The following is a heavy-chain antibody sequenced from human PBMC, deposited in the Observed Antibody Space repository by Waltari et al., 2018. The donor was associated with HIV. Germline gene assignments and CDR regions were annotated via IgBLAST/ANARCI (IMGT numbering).Heavy chain of an antibody. CDR2: IRYDGSNK. J-gene: IGHJ4*02. CDR3: AKDHCSGGSCYYFDY. Sequence: QVQLVESGGGVVQPGGSLRLSCAASGFTFSSYGMHWVRQAPGKGLEWVSFIRYDGSNKYYAGSVKGRFTISKDNSKNTLYLQMNSLRAEDTAVYYCAKDHCSGGSCYYFDYWGQGTLVTVSS. D-gene: IGHD2-15*01. CDR1: GFTFSSYG. V-gene: IGHV3-30*02.